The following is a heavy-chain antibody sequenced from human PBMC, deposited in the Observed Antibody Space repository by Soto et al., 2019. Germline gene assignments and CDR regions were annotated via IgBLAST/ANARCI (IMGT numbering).Heavy chain of an antibody. J-gene: IGHJ6*02. CDR2: IWYDGSNK. CDR3: ARDAYCTNGVCYYYYYGMDV. Sequence: GSLRLSCAASGFTFSSYGMHWVRQAPGKGLEWVAVIWYDGSNKYYADSVKGRFTISRDNSKNTLYLQMNSLRAEDTAVYYCARDAYCTNGVCYYYYYGMDVWGQGTTVTVSS. CDR1: GFTFSSYG. V-gene: IGHV3-33*01. D-gene: IGHD2-8*01.